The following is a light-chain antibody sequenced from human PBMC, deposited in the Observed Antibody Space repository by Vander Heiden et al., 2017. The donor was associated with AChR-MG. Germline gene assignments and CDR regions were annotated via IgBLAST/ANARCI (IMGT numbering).Light chain of an antibody. CDR2: ASS. Sequence: DIQLTQSPSSLSASVGDRVTIACRTSQTISKYLNWYQHKPGRAPKLLMYASSTLVTGVPSRFSGSGSETDFSLTINGLQPEDFATYYCQHTYTSLYSFGQGTKVEIK. CDR3: QHTYTSLYS. V-gene: IGKV1-39*01. CDR1: QTISKY. J-gene: IGKJ2*01.